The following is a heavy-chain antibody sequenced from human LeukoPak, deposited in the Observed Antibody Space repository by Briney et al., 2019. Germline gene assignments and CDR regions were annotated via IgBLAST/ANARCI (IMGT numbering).Heavy chain of an antibody. CDR2: ISAYNGNT. J-gene: IGHJ4*02. CDR3: ARGDYDFWSGYYTGDY. V-gene: IGHV1-18*01. Sequence: XSVKVSCKASGYTFTSYGISWVRQAPGQGLEWMGWISAYNGNTNYAQKLQGRVTMTTDTSTSTAYMELRSLRSDDTAVYYCARGDYDFWSGYYTGDYWGQGTLVAVSS. CDR1: GYTFTSYG. D-gene: IGHD3-3*01.